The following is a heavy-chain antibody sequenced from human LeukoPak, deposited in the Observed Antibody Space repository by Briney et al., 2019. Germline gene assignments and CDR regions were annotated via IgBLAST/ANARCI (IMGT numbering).Heavy chain of an antibody. CDR1: GFTFSSYW. CDR3: ARVGRLADSSGYYTPSYYYYGMDV. CDR2: IKQDGSEK. V-gene: IGHV3-7*01. Sequence: GGSLRLSCAASGFTFSSYWMSWVRQAPGKGLEWVANIKQDGSEKYYVDSVKGRFTISRDNAKNSLYLQMNSLRAEDTAVYYCARVGRLADSSGYYTPSYYYYGMDVWGQGTTVTVSS. D-gene: IGHD3-22*01. J-gene: IGHJ6*02.